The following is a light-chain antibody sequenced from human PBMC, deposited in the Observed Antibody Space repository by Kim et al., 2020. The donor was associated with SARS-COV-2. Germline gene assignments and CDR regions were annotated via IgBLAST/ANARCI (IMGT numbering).Light chain of an antibody. CDR1: SSDVGYYNY. J-gene: IGLJ3*02. Sequence: GQSVTISCTGTSSDVGYYNYVSWYQQHPGKAPKLMIYEVSKRPSGVPDRFSGSKSGNTASLTVSGLQAEDEADYYCSSYAGSNSWVFGGGTQLTVL. CDR3: SSYAGSNSWV. V-gene: IGLV2-8*01. CDR2: EVS.